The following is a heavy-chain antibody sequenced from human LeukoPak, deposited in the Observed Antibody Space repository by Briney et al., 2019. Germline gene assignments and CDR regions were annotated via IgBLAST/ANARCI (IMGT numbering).Heavy chain of an antibody. D-gene: IGHD3-22*01. CDR3: AKGYYYDSSGKYYFDY. CDR2: ISGSGGST. V-gene: IGHV3-23*01. CDR1: GFTFTSYA. Sequence: PGGSLRLSCAASGFTFTSYAMSWVRQAPGKGLEWVSAISGSGGSTYYADSVKGRFTISRDNSKNTLYLQMNSLRAEDTAVYYCAKGYYYDSSGKYYFDYWGQGALVTVSS. J-gene: IGHJ4*02.